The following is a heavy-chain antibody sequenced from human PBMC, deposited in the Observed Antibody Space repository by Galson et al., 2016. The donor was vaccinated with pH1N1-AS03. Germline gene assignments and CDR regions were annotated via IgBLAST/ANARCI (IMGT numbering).Heavy chain of an antibody. CDR1: GFSLGRSGVG. D-gene: IGHD2-8*01. Sequence: PALVKPTQTLTLTCSFSGFSLGRSGVGVGWIRQAPGKALEWLTLTYGDDNAGDDNSHYSPSLRSRLTVTKDNSKNQVVLTMTSMDPVDTATYYCAHMIGVPLSYYYYGLDVWGQGTTVTVSS. J-gene: IGHJ6*02. CDR3: AHMIGVPLSYYYYGLDV. V-gene: IGHV2-5*02. CDR2: TYGDDNAGDDNS.